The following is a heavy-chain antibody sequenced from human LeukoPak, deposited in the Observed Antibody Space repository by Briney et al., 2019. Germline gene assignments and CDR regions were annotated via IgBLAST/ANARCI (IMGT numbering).Heavy chain of an antibody. D-gene: IGHD3-9*01. CDR3: LYFDWLLGRYYFDY. CDR2: INRVGRST. Sequence: GRSLRLSYAASGVTVRNYWMGWARQAPGEGLGWVSRINRVGRSTSYADCVEGRFTISSDNAKNTLYLQMNSLRAEDTAVYYWLYFDWLLGRYYFDYWGQGTLVTVSS. V-gene: IGHV3-74*01. J-gene: IGHJ4*02. CDR1: GVTVRNYW.